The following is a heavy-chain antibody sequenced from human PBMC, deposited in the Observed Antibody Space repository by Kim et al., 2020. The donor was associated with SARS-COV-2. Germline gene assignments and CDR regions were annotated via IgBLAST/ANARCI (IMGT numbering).Heavy chain of an antibody. CDR3: ARAELRYFDWLLYPNWCDP. CDR1: GGSFSGYY. D-gene: IGHD3-9*01. Sequence: SETLSLTCAVYGGSFSGYYWSWIRQPPGKGLEWIGEINHSGSTNYNPSLKSRVTISVDTSKNQFSLKLSSVTAADTAVYYCARAELRYFDWLLYPNWCDPWGQGTLVTVSS. V-gene: IGHV4-34*01. J-gene: IGHJ5*02. CDR2: INHSGST.